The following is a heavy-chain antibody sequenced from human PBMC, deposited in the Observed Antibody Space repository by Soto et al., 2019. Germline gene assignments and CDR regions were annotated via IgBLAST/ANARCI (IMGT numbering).Heavy chain of an antibody. V-gene: IGHV3-11*01. CDR1: GFTFSDYY. Sequence: GSLRLSCAASGFTFSDYYMSWIRQAPGKGLEWVSYISSSGSTIYYAGSVKGRFTISRDNAKNSLYLQMNSLRAEDTAVYYCARVSGYSGYPRVYYYYGMDVRGQGTTVTVSS. CDR2: ISSSGSTI. CDR3: ARVSGYSGYPRVYYYYGMDV. D-gene: IGHD5-12*01. J-gene: IGHJ6*02.